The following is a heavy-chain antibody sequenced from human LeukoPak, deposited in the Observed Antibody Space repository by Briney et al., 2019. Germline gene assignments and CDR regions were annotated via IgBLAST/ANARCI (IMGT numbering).Heavy chain of an antibody. J-gene: IGHJ3*02. CDR2: IYSGGST. Sequence: GGSPRLSCAASGFTVTSNYMSWVRQAPGRGLEWVSLIYSGGSTYYADSVKGRFTISRDNSKNTLYLQMNSLRAEDTAVYYCAKAPDSSGYYYGDAFDIWGQGTMVTVSS. CDR3: AKAPDSSGYYYGDAFDI. V-gene: IGHV3-53*01. D-gene: IGHD3-22*01. CDR1: GFTVTSNY.